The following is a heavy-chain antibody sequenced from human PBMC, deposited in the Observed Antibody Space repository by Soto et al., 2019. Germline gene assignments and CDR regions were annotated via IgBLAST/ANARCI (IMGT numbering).Heavy chain of an antibody. V-gene: IGHV4-30-4*01. CDR2: IYYSGST. Sequence: SETLSLTCTVSGGSISSGDYYWSWIRQPPGKGLEWIGYIYYSGSTYYNPSLKSRVTIPVDTSKNQFSLKLSSVTAADTAVYYCAREYYDFWSGYLTYYGMDVWGQGTTVTVSS. CDR3: AREYYDFWSGYLTYYGMDV. J-gene: IGHJ6*02. CDR1: GGSISSGDYY. D-gene: IGHD3-3*01.